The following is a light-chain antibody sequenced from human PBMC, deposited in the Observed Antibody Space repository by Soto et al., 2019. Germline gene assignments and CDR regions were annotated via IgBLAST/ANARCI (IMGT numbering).Light chain of an antibody. Sequence: LTQPASVSGSPGQSITIYCTGTSSDVGGYNYVSWYQQHPGKAPKLMIYEVSNRPSGVSNRFSGSKSGNTASLTISGLQAEDEADYYCSSYTSSSTLLYVFGTGTKVTVL. V-gene: IGLV2-14*01. CDR2: EVS. CDR3: SSYTSSSTLLYV. CDR1: SSDVGGYNY. J-gene: IGLJ1*01.